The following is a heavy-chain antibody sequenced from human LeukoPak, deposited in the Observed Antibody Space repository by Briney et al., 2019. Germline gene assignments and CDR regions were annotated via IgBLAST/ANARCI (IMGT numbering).Heavy chain of an antibody. Sequence: GASVKISCKASGYTFTDYDMHWVQQAPGKGLEWMSLVDPEDGETIYAEKFQGRVTITADTSTDTAYMELSSMRSDDTAVSYCATEEGYWGQGTLVTVSS. CDR1: GYTFTDYD. CDR2: VDPEDGET. J-gene: IGHJ4*02. V-gene: IGHV1-69-2*01. CDR3: ATEEGY.